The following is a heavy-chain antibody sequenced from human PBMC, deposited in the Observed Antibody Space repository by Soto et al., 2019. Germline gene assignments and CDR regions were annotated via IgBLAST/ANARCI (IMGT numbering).Heavy chain of an antibody. D-gene: IGHD2-2*01. V-gene: IGHV3-7*01. CDR3: ARDSAYCRSTSCYLSYYYYMDV. J-gene: IGHJ6*03. CDR2: LKQDGSEK. CDR1: GFTFSNHW. Sequence: EVQVVESGGGLVQPGGSLRLSCAASGFTFSNHWMTWVRQAPGKGLEWVANLKQDGSEKYYVDSVKGRFTLSRDNAKNTQYLQMNSLRAEDTAVYYCARDSAYCRSTSCYLSYYYYMDVWGQGTTVTVSS.